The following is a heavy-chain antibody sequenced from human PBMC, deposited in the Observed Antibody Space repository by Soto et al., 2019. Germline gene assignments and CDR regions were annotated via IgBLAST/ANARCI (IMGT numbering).Heavy chain of an antibody. Sequence: QVQLVEAGGGVVQPGRSLRLSCAASGFTFSSYGMHWVRQSPGNGLEWVAVISYDGSNKYYADSVKGRFTISRDNSKHSLDLQMHCLSPEDTAGYYCAKVPRPWELLIDFRYCGQGTLVTGSS. CDR3: AKVPRPWELLIDFRY. CDR1: GFTFSSYG. J-gene: IGHJ1*01. V-gene: IGHV3-30*18. D-gene: IGHD1-26*01. CDR2: ISYDGSNK.